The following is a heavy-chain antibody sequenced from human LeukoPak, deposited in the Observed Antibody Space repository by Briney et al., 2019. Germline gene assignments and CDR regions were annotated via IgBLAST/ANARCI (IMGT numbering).Heavy chain of an antibody. J-gene: IGHJ5*02. CDR2: ISSSSSTI. V-gene: IGHV3-48*02. CDR1: GFTFSSYS. Sequence: PGGSLRLSCAVSGFTFSSYSMNWVRQAPGKGLEWVSYISSSSSTIYYADSVKGRFTISRDNAKNSLYLQMNSLRDEDTAVYYCATAGGSGSYWMYNWFDPWGQGTLVTVSS. D-gene: IGHD3-10*01. CDR3: ATAGGSGSYWMYNWFDP.